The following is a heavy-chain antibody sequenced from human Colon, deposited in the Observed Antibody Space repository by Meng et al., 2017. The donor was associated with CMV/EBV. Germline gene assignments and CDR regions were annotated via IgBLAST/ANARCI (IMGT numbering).Heavy chain of an antibody. V-gene: IGHV1-2*07. CDR3: GTFGGDFDY. J-gene: IGHJ4*02. Sequence: GGEMWAPGASVTVSCKSSSYPSTCYMISGWRQAPEQVLEWLGWINPYSCDTISAHKFEVGVTMTKDASITTAYLELSSLKSDDTAVYYCGTFGGDFDYWGQGTLVTVSS. CDR2: INPYSCDT. CDR1: SYPSTCYM. D-gene: IGHD3-3*01.